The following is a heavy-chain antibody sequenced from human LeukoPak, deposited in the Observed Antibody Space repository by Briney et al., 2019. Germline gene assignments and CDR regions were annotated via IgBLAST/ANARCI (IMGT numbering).Heavy chain of an antibody. D-gene: IGHD4-11*01. J-gene: IGHJ4*02. CDR1: GYSFSGYY. Sequence: GASVNVSCKASGYSFSGYYIHWVRQAPGQGLDWMGWTNPNSGATNYAQDFQGWVTMTRDTSINTAYMELSRLSPDDTAVYYCARDRVTTTTPFFDSWGQGTLVTVSS. CDR2: TNPNSGAT. CDR3: ARDRVTTTTPFFDS. V-gene: IGHV1-2*04.